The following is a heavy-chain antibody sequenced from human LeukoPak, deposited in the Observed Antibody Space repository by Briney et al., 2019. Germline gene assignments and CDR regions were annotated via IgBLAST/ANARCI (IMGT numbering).Heavy chain of an antibody. V-gene: IGHV1-2*06. Sequence: ASVKVSCKASGYTFTGYYLYWVRQAPGQGLEWMGRINPNSGGTNYAQKFQGRVTMTRDTSISTAYMELSSLRSDDTAEFYCARRIAAAGHFDYWGQGTLVTVSS. CDR1: GYTFTGYY. J-gene: IGHJ4*02. D-gene: IGHD6-13*01. CDR3: ARRIAAAGHFDY. CDR2: INPNSGGT.